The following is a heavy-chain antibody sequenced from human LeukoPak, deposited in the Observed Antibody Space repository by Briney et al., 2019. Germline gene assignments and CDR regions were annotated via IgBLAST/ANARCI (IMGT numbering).Heavy chain of an antibody. D-gene: IGHD3-22*01. CDR2: IIPIFGIA. CDR3: ARMVDSSGPDIDY. J-gene: IGHJ4*02. Sequence: GASVKVSCKASGGTFSSYAISWVRQARGQGLEWMGRIIPIFGIANYAQKFQGRVTITADKSTSTAYMELSSLRSEDTAVYYCARMVDSSGPDIDYWGQGTPVTVSS. CDR1: GGTFSSYA. V-gene: IGHV1-69*04.